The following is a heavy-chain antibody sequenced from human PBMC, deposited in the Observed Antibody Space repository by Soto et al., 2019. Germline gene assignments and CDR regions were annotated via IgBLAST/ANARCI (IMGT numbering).Heavy chain of an antibody. V-gene: IGHV3-23*01. CDR2: ISGSGGST. D-gene: IGHD3-10*01. CDR3: AKVGYYGSGSFDAFDI. Sequence: LRLSCRASGFTFSSYAMSWVRQAPGKGLEWVSAISGSGGSTYYADSVKGRFTISRDNSKNTLYLQMNSLRAEDTAVYYCAKVGYYGSGSFDAFDIWGQGTMVTVSS. CDR1: GFTFSSYA. J-gene: IGHJ3*02.